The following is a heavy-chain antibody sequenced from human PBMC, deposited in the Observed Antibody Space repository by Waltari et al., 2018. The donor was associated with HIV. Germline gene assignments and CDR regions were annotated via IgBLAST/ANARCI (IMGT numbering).Heavy chain of an antibody. J-gene: IGHJ4*02. CDR1: GGSISSGSYY. CDR3: ARWSGYYRSFHY. V-gene: IGHV4-61*02. Sequence: QVQLQESGPGLVKPSQTLSLTCTVPGGSISSGSYYWNWIRQPAGKGLEWIGRIYTSGSTNYNPSLKSRVTISIDTSKNHFSLKLSSVTAADTAVYYCARWSGYYRSFHYWGQGTLVTVSS. CDR2: IYTSGST. D-gene: IGHD3-3*01.